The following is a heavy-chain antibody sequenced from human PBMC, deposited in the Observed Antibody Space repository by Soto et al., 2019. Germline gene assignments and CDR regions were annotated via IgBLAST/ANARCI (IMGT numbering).Heavy chain of an antibody. Sequence: PSETLSLTCTVSGGSINSYYWSWIRQPPGKGLEWIGYIYYSGSTNYNPSLKSRVTISVDTSKNQFSLKLSSVTAADTAVYYCASSSVRTIFGVVIPPVWGQGALVTVSS. V-gene: IGHV4-59*01. CDR1: GGSINSYY. J-gene: IGHJ4*02. CDR3: ASSSVRTIFGVVIPPV. CDR2: IYYSGST. D-gene: IGHD3-3*01.